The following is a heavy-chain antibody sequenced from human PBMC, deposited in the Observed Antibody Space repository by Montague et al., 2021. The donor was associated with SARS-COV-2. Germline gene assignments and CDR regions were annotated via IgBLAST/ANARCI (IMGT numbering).Heavy chain of an antibody. V-gene: IGHV4-39*01. J-gene: IGHJ4*02. D-gene: IGHD6-13*01. CDR2: INYSGTT. CDR1: GGSITDRTYY. Sequence: SETLSLTCSVSGGSITDRTYYWGCIRQSPGKGLEWIGAINYSGTTYYNPSLKSRVTISLDTSKNQFSLKMTSVTAADTAVYYCARHWGLAAAGTWGQGTLVTVSS. CDR3: ARHWGLAAAGT.